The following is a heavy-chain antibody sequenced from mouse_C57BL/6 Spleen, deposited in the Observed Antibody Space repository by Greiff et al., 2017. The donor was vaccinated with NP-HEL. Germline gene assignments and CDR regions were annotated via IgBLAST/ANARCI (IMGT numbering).Heavy chain of an antibody. CDR2: IDPATGGT. CDR3: TRNYYGSSCSFDD. D-gene: IGHD1-1*01. J-gene: IGHJ2*01. V-gene: IGHV1-15*01. CDR1: GYTFTDYE. Sequence: QVHVKQSGAELVRPGASVTLSCKASGYTFTDYEMHWVKQTPVHGLEWIGAIDPATGGTAYNQKFKGKAILTADKSSSTAYMELSSLTSEDSAVYYCTRNYYGSSCSFDDWGKGTTLTVSS.